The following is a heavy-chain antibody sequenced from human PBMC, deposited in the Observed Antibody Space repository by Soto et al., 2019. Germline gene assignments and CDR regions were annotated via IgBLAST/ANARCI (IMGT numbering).Heavy chain of an antibody. V-gene: IGHV3-30*18. CDR2: ISYDGSNK. Sequence: GGSLRLSCAASGFTFSSYGMHWVRQAPGKGLEWVAVISYDGSNKYYADSVKGRFTISRDNSKNTLYLQMNSLRAEDTAVYYCAKEEEWEPSNYYFDYWGQGTLVTVSS. J-gene: IGHJ4*02. D-gene: IGHD1-26*01. CDR1: GFTFSSYG. CDR3: AKEEEWEPSNYYFDY.